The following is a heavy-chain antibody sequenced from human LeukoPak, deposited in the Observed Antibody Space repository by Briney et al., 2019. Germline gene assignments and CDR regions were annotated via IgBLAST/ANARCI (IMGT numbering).Heavy chain of an antibody. D-gene: IGHD3-10*01. Sequence: GASVTVSCTASGYTFTGYYMHWVRQAPGQGLEWMGWINPNSGGTNYAQKFQGRVTMTRDTSISTAYMELSRLRSDDTAVYYCARAITYYGSGSYYNCWFDPWGQGTLVTVSS. V-gene: IGHV1-2*02. CDR1: GYTFTGYY. J-gene: IGHJ5*02. CDR2: INPNSGGT. CDR3: ARAITYYGSGSYYNCWFDP.